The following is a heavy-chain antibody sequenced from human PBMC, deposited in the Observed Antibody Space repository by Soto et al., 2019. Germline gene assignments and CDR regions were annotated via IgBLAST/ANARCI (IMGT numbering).Heavy chain of an antibody. CDR3: ARSVKFYDILIGPCGLFDP. D-gene: IGHD3-9*01. CDR1: GYTFTSYG. J-gene: IGHJ5*02. Sequence: ASVNVCCKASGYTFTSYGISWVRQAPGQGLEWMGWISAYNGNTNYAQKLQGRVTMTTDTSTSTAYMELRSLRSDDTAVYYCARSVKFYDILIGPCGLFDPWGQGTLVTVSS. V-gene: IGHV1-18*01. CDR2: ISAYNGNT.